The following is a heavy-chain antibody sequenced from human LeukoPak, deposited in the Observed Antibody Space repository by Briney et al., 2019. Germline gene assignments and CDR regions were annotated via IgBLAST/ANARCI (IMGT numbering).Heavy chain of an antibody. CDR1: GCTFSSYA. V-gene: IGHV3-23*01. J-gene: IGHJ4*02. CDR3: ATERNWVFDY. CDR2: ITGSGGST. D-gene: IGHD7-27*01. Sequence: GGSLRLSCAASGCTFSSYAMSWVHQAPGKGLEWVSAITGSGGSTYYADSVKGRFTISRDNSKNTLYVQMNSLRAEDTAVYYCATERNWVFDYWGQGTLVTVSS.